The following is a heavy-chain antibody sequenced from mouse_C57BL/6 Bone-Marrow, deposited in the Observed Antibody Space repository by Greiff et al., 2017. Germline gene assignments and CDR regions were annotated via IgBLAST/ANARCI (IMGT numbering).Heavy chain of an antibody. Sequence: QVQLQQSGAELAKPGASVKLSCKASGFTFTSYWMHWVKQRPGQGLEWIGYINPSSGYTKYNQKFKDKATITADKSSSTAYMQLSSLTYEDSAVYYCAKGALDGVDYWGQGTSVTVSS. D-gene: IGHD6-1*01. J-gene: IGHJ4*01. V-gene: IGHV1-7*01. CDR1: GFTFTSYW. CDR2: INPSSGYT. CDR3: AKGALDGVDY.